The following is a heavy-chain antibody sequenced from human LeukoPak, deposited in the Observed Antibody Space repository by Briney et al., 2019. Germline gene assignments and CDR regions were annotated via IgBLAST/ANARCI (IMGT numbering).Heavy chain of an antibody. CDR2: INHSGST. CDR3: ARDGDTAMDNDAFDI. D-gene: IGHD5-18*01. V-gene: IGHV4-34*01. CDR1: GGSFSAYY. Sequence: SETLSLTCAVYGGSFSAYYWSWIRQPPGKGLEWIGEINHSGSTDYNPSLKSRVTISVDTSKNQFSLRLSSVTAADTAVYYCARDGDTAMDNDAFDIWGQGTMVTVSS. J-gene: IGHJ3*02.